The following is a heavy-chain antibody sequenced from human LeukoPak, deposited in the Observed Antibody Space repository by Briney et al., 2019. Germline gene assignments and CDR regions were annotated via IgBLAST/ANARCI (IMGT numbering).Heavy chain of an antibody. CDR1: GFTFSSYA. CDR2: ISGSGGST. CDR3: ANGQWLGEGYFQH. V-gene: IGHV3-23*01. J-gene: IGHJ1*01. Sequence: GGSLRLSCAASGFTFSSYAMTWVRPAPGEGLEWVSTISGSGGSTSYADSVKGRFTISRDNSKNTLLMQMNTLRAEDTAVYYCANGQWLGEGYFQHWGQGTLVTVSS. D-gene: IGHD6-19*01.